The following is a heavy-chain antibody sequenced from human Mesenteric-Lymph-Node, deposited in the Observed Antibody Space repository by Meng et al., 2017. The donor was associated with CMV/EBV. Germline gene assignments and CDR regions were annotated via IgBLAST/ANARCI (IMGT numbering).Heavy chain of an antibody. CDR3: ARDTGAYCSSTSCSYYFDY. CDR2: VHYTGST. Sequence: SETLSLTCTVSGGSIRSYYWSWIRQPPGKGLEWIGYVHYTGSTNYNPSLKSRVTISVGSSKNQFSLKLSSVTAADTAVYYCARDTGAYCSSTSCSYYFDYWGQGTLVTVSS. J-gene: IGHJ4*02. V-gene: IGHV4-59*01. D-gene: IGHD2-2*01. CDR1: GGSIRSYY.